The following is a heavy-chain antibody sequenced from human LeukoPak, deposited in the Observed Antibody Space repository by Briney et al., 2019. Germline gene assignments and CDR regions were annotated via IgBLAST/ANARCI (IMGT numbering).Heavy chain of an antibody. D-gene: IGHD3-9*01. V-gene: IGHV4-30-2*05. CDR1: GGSISSGGYS. J-gene: IGHJ3*02. CDR2: IYHSGST. CDR3: ARGGSLTYYDILTGHAFDI. Sequence: SETLSLTCAVSGGSISSGGYSWSWIRQPPGKGLEWIGNIYHSGSTYYNPSLKSRVTISVDTSKNQFSLKLSSVTAADTAVYYCARGGSLTYYDILTGHAFDIWGQGTMVTVSS.